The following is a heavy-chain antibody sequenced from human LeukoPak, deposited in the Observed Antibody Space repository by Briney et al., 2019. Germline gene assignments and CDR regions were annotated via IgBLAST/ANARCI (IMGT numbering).Heavy chain of an antibody. CDR2: VRYDSSNK. CDR3: ARDASRLYDFWSGYPAYYMDV. V-gene: IGHV3-30*02. Sequence: AGRSLRLSCAASGFTFSGYGMHWVRQAPGKGLEWVAFVRYDSSNKYYADSVKGRFTVSRDNSKNMLYLQMNSLRAEDTAVYYCARDASRLYDFWSGYPAYYMDVWGKGTTVTVSS. D-gene: IGHD3-3*01. CDR1: GFTFSGYG. J-gene: IGHJ6*03.